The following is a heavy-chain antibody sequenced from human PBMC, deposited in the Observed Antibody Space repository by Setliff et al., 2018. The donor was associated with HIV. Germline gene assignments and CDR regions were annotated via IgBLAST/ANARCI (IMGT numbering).Heavy chain of an antibody. CDR3: AREGRPYYDSGRNRFDP. J-gene: IGHJ5*02. CDR2: IIPIFGKT. Sequence: ASVKVSCKASGDTFNSHAISWVRQAPGQGLEWMGGIIPIFGKTNYAQNFQGRVTITADESTSTAYMEVNTLRSEDTAIYYCAREGRPYYDSGRNRFDPWGQGTLVTVSS. V-gene: IGHV1-69*13. CDR1: GDTFNSHA. D-gene: IGHD3-10*01.